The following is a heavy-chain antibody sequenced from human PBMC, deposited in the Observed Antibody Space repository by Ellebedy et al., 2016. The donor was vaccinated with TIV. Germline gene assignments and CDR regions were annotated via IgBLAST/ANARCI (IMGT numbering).Heavy chain of an antibody. D-gene: IGHD3-22*01. Sequence: GGSLRLSXAASEFTFSSYAMHWVRQAPGKGLEWVAAISYDGSYKYYGDSVKGRFTISRDNSKNTLSLEVNSLRAEDTAVYYCVRGGYYDSNGYPRCDYWGQGTLVTVSS. V-gene: IGHV3-30*04. J-gene: IGHJ4*02. CDR3: VRGGYYDSNGYPRCDY. CDR2: ISYDGSYK. CDR1: EFTFSSYA.